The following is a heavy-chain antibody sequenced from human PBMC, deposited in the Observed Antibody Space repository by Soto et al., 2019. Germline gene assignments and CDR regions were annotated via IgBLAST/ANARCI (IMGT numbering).Heavy chain of an antibody. CDR1: GGSISSGGSS. D-gene: IGHD1-26*01. Sequence: PSETLSLTCAVSGGSISSGGSSWSRIRQPPGQGLEWIGYVYHTGNTHYNPSLKSRVTISVDRSKNQFSLKLNSVTAADTAVYHCARHSDYLDYWGQAALVT. J-gene: IGHJ4*02. V-gene: IGHV4-30-2*01. CDR3: ARHSDYLDY. CDR2: VYHTGNT.